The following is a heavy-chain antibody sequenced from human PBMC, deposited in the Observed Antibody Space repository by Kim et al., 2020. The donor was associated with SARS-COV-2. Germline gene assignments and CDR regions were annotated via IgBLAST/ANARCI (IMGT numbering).Heavy chain of an antibody. CDR1: GFTFDDYA. CDR3: AKAQLSFGELLNAFDI. D-gene: IGHD3-10*01. J-gene: IGHJ3*02. Sequence: GGSLRLSCAASGFTFDDYAMHWVRQAPGKGLEWVSGISWNSGSIGYADSVKGRFTISRDNAKNSLYLQMNSLRAEDTALYYCAKAQLSFGELLNAFDIWGRGTMVTVSS. CDR2: ISWNSGSI. V-gene: IGHV3-9*01.